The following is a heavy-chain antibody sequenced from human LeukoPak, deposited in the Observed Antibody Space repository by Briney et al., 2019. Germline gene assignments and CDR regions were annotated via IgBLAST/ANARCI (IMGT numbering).Heavy chain of an antibody. CDR1: GYTFTSYG. CDR2: INTNTGNP. V-gene: IGHV7-4-1*02. J-gene: IGHJ4*02. CDR3: ARQSSLRPHDY. Sequence: GASVKVSCKASGYTFTSYGISWVRQAPGQGLEWMGWINTNTGNPTYAQGFTGRFVFSLDTSVSTAYLQISSLKAEDTAVYYCARQSSLRPHDYWGQGTLVTVSS.